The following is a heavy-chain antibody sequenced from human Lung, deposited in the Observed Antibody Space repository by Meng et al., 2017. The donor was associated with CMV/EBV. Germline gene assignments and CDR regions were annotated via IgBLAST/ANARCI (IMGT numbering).Heavy chain of an antibody. CDR3: ARNRGYSYGLGAY. CDR1: EFTFSDYY. D-gene: IGHD5-18*01. J-gene: IGHJ4*02. V-gene: IGHV3-11*01. Sequence: SXKIXXAASEFTFSDYYMSWIRQAPGKGLEWVSYISSSGSTIYYADSVKGRFTISRDNAKNSLYLQMNSLRAEDTAVYYCARNRGYSYGLGAYWGQGTXVTVSS. CDR2: ISSSGSTI.